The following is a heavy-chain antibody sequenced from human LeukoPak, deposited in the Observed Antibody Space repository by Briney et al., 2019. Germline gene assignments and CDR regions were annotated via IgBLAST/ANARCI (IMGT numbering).Heavy chain of an antibody. Sequence: SETLSLTCTVSGGSISSSSYYWGWIRQPPGKGLEWIGGIYYSGSTYYNPSLKSRVTISVDTSENQFSLKLSSVTAADTAVYYCARGRSYTSSPHYWGQGTLVTVSS. J-gene: IGHJ4*02. V-gene: IGHV4-39*01. CDR2: IYYSGST. D-gene: IGHD6-13*01. CDR1: GGSISSSSYY. CDR3: ARGRSYTSSPHY.